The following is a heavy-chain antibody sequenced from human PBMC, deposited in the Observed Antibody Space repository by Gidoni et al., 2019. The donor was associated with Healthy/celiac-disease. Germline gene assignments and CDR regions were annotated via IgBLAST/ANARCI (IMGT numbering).Heavy chain of an antibody. J-gene: IGHJ6*02. CDR3: ARDRQQLVHYYYYYYGMDV. CDR1: GYTFTSYY. Sequence: QVQLVQSGAEVKKPAASVKVSCKASGYTFTSYYMPWVRQAPGQGLEWMGIINPSGGSTSYAQKFQGRVTMTRDTSTSTVYMELSSLRSEDTAVYYCARDRQQLVHYYYYYYGMDVWGQGTTVTVSS. D-gene: IGHD6-13*01. CDR2: INPSGGST. V-gene: IGHV1-46*01.